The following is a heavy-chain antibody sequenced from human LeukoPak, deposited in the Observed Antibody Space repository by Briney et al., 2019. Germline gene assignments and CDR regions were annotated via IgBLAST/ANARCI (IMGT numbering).Heavy chain of an antibody. D-gene: IGHD3-22*01. J-gene: IGHJ4*02. Sequence: GGSLRLSCAASGFTFRSYAITWVRQAPGKGLEWVSEISNIATINYADSVKGRFTMSRDNSKNTLYLQMNSLRAEDTAVYYCAKRGVVIRVILVGFHKEAYYFDSWGQGALVTVSS. CDR3: AKRGVVIRVILVGFHKEAYYFDS. V-gene: IGHV3-23*01. CDR1: GFTFRSYA. CDR2: ISNIATI.